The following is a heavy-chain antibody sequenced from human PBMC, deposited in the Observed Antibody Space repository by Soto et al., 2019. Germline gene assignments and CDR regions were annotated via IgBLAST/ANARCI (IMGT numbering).Heavy chain of an antibody. J-gene: IGHJ4*02. CDR2: ISSSGNDR. Sequence: SGGSLRLSCVASAFTFSSYSMSWVRQAPGKGLEWVSSISSSGNDRYYADSVKGRFTISRDNAENSLYLQMDSLRAEDTAVYYCANNWNSGGTCCPDYWGQGTLVTVSS. CDR1: AFTFSSYS. V-gene: IGHV3-21*01. D-gene: IGHD2-15*01. CDR3: ANNWNSGGTCCPDY.